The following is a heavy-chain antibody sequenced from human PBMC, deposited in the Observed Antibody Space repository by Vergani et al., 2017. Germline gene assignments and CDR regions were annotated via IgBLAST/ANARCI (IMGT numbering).Heavy chain of an antibody. D-gene: IGHD3-10*01. CDR3: ARDLEVRENFYGTDV. Sequence: EVQLVESGGGLVKPGGSLRLSCAASGFTFSSYSMNWVRQAPGKGLEWVSSISSSSSYIYYADSVKGRFTISRDNAKNSLDLQRNSLRAEDTAVYYCARDLEVRENFYGTDVWGQGTTVTVSS. CDR2: ISSSSSYI. J-gene: IGHJ6*02. CDR1: GFTFSSYS. V-gene: IGHV3-21*01.